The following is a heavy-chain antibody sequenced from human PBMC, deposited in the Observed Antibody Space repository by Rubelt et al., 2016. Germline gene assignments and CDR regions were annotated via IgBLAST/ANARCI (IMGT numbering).Heavy chain of an antibody. V-gene: IGHV3-21*01. CDR2: ISSSSRYI. J-gene: IGHJ3*02. Sequence: EVQLVESGGGLVKPGGSLRLSCAASGFTFSSYSMNWVRQAPGKGLEWVSSISSSSRYIYYADSLKGRFTISRDNARNSLYLQMNSLRAEDTAVYYCARGGATYAFDIWGQGTMVTVSS. CDR1: GFTFSSYS. CDR3: ARGGATYAFDI. D-gene: IGHD1-26*01.